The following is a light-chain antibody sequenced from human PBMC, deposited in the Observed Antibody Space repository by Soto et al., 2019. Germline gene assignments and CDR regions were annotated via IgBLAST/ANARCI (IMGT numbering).Light chain of an antibody. CDR2: TDN. CDR3: AAWDDSLNGLYV. J-gene: IGLJ1*01. Sequence: QSVLTQPPSASGTPGQRVTISCSGSSSNIGINTVNWYQQVPGTAPKLLIYTDNQRPSGVPDRFSGSKSGTSASLAISGLQSKDEADYYCAAWDDSLNGLYVFGTGTKLTVL. V-gene: IGLV1-44*01. CDR1: SSNIGINT.